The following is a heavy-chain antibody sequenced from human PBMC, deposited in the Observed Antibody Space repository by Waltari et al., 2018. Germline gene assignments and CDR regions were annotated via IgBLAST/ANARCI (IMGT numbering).Heavy chain of an antibody. CDR2: ISWNSGTK. CDR1: GFAFNDYA. J-gene: IGHJ4*02. D-gene: IGHD2-21*02. Sequence: EVQLVESGGGLKQPGRSLRLSCAASGFAFNDYAMHRVRQPPGKGLEWVAGISWNSGTKDYADSVQGRFTISRDNSKKSLYLQMDSLRVEDTAFYYCAKANSDWYFDNWGQGTLVTVSS. V-gene: IGHV3-9*01. CDR3: AKANSDWYFDN.